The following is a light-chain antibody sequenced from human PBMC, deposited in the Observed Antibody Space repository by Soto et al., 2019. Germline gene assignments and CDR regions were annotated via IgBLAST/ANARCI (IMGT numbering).Light chain of an antibody. J-gene: IGKJ5*01. V-gene: IGKV3D-20*02. Sequence: EIVLTQSPGTLSLSPGERATLSCRASQSVRSNFLAWYQQKPGQAPRLLIYGASNRATGIPDRFSGSGSGTDFTLTINSLQSEDSAVYYCQQHNQWPITFGQGTRLEIK. CDR3: QQHNQWPIT. CDR2: GAS. CDR1: QSVRSNF.